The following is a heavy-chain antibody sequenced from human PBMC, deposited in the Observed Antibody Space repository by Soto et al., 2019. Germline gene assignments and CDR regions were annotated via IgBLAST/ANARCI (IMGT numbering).Heavy chain of an antibody. V-gene: IGHV3-33*01. CDR1: GFPFSNYG. Sequence: QVQLVESGGGVVQPGRSLRLSCAASGFPFSNYGMHWVRQAPGKGLEWVAVIWYHGNDKFYAHSVKGRFTISRDNSNNRLYLQMNSLRAEDTAGYYCARDTSDFAFDWASAYWGQGNRVTVSS. CDR2: IWYHGNDK. CDR3: ARDTSDFAFDWASAY. J-gene: IGHJ4*02. D-gene: IGHD3-9*01.